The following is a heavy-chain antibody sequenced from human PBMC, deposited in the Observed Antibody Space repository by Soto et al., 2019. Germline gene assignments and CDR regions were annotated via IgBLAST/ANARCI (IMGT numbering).Heavy chain of an antibody. D-gene: IGHD6-19*01. Sequence: QAQLEQSGGEVTKPGSSVKVSCKASRGAFSKFIVTWVRQAPGLGLEWVGGIIPIFGTANYAQKFQGRVTSTADESTSTSYMEVNNLRSEDTAGYYCAKVRYSSPMGYYYGMDVWGQGTTVTVSS. V-gene: IGHV1-69*01. CDR1: RGAFSKFI. CDR3: AKVRYSSPMGYYYGMDV. CDR2: IIPIFGTA. J-gene: IGHJ6*02.